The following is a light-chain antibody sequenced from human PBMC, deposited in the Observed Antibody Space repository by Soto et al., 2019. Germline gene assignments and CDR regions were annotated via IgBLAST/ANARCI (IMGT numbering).Light chain of an antibody. CDR3: SSYAASDNFVV. V-gene: IGLV2-23*02. Sequence: QSALTQPASVSGSPEQSITISCTGTSSDVGAYNLVSWYQQHPGKAPRLIIYEDSKRPSGISPRFSGSKSDNTASLTISGLRAEDEAHYYCSSYAASDNFVVFGGGTKVTVL. CDR2: EDS. J-gene: IGLJ2*01. CDR1: SSDVGAYNL.